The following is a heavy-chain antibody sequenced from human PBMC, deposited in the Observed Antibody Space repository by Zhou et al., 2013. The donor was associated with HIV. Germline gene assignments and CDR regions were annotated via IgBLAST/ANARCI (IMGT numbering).Heavy chain of an antibody. V-gene: IGHV1-8*02. Sequence: QVHLVQSGAEVKKPGASVKVSCSASGYTFINYDISWVRQATGRGLEWMGWMNPNSGNTGYARKFQGRLTMTTNTSISTAFMELRSLRSEDTAIYFCARGFIAAAGTPPIHFDYWGPGTVVTVSA. CDR2: MNPNSGNT. CDR1: GYTFINYD. J-gene: IGHJ4*02. D-gene: IGHD6-13*01. CDR3: ARGFIAAAGTPPIHFDY.